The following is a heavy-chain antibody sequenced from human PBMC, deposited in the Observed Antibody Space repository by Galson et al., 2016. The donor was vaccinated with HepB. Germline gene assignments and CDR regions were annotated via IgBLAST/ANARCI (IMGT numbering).Heavy chain of an antibody. CDR1: GFTFRNYA. CDR2: ISGNGIAT. CDR3: AKDPNFGGYAYSDF. J-gene: IGHJ4*02. Sequence: SLRLSCAASGFTFRNYAMTWVRQAPGKGLEWVATISGNGIATYYGDSLKGRFTISRDDSKNTLYLRLSSLRAEDTAVYYCAKDPNFGGYAYSDFWGPGTRVSVSS. D-gene: IGHD6-25*01. V-gene: IGHV3-23*01.